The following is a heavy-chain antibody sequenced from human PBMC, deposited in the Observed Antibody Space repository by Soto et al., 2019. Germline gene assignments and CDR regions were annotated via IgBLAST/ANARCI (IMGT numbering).Heavy chain of an antibody. V-gene: IGHV5-10-1*01. CDR3: AIQVYNSDKGPNCPDYFVS. J-gene: IGHJ4*02. CDR1: GYSFAGYW. Sequence: ESLTISCKGSGYSFAGYWITWVRQKPGKGLEWMGRIDPSDSQTYYSPSFRGHVTISVTKSITTVFLQWSSLRASDTAMYYCAIQVYNSDKGPNCPDYFVSGGQGTPVTSPQ. D-gene: IGHD1-20*01. CDR2: IDPSDSQT.